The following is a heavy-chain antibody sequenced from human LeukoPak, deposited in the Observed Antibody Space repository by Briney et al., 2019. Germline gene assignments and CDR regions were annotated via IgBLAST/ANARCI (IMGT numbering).Heavy chain of an antibody. Sequence: PGGSLRLSCAASGFTFSDYYMSWIRQPPGKGLEWIGEINHSGSTNYNPSLKSRVTISVDTSKNQFSLKLSSVTAADTAVYYCASLYSGSYYALDYWGQGTLVTVSS. CDR2: INHSGST. D-gene: IGHD1-26*01. V-gene: IGHV4-34*01. J-gene: IGHJ4*02. CDR1: GFTFSDYY. CDR3: ASLYSGSYYALDY.